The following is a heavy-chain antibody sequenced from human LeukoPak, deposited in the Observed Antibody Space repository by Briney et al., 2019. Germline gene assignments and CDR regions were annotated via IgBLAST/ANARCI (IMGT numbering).Heavy chain of an antibody. CDR1: GYTFTSYD. V-gene: IGHV1-8*01. Sequence: EASVNVSCKASGYTFTSYDINWVRQATGQGLEWMGWMNPNSGNTGYAQKFQGRVTMTRNTSISTAYMELSSLRSEDTAVYYCARARGYCSGGSCPNDYWGQGTLVTVSS. CDR3: ARARGYCSGGSCPNDY. CDR2: MNPNSGNT. D-gene: IGHD2-15*01. J-gene: IGHJ4*02.